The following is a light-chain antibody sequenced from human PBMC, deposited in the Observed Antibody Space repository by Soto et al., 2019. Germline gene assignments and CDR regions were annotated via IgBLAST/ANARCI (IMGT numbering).Light chain of an antibody. J-gene: IGKJ1*01. CDR2: DAS. CDR3: QHYNNWPPWT. CDR1: QSVSVR. V-gene: IGKV3-15*01. Sequence: EIMMTQSPDILSVSPGERATLSCRASQSVSVRLAWYQQKPGQAPRLLIYDASTMATGIPARFSGSGSGTEFTLTISSLQAEDFAIYYCQHYNNWPPWTFGQGTKVDIK.